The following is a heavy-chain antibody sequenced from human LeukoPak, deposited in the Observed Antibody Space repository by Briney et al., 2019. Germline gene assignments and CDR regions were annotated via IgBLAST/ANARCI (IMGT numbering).Heavy chain of an antibody. V-gene: IGHV4-4*02. CDR3: ARGPTYSGYDFFDY. CDR1: GGSISSGNW. CDR2: IFHSGAT. J-gene: IGHJ4*02. Sequence: SETLSLTCAVSGGSISSGNWWSWVRQSPAKGLEWIGDIFHSGATTYNPSLKSRITISVDKSKNQFSLRMNSVTAADTAVYYCARGPTYSGYDFFDYWGQGTLVTVSS. D-gene: IGHD5-12*01.